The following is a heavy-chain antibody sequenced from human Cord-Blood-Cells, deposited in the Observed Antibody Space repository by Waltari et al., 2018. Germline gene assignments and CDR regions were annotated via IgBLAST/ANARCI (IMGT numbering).Heavy chain of an antibody. CDR1: GGTFSSYA. V-gene: IGHV1-69*01. CDR3: ARVDCSGGSCYYYGMDV. CDR2: IIPIFSTA. J-gene: IGHJ6*02. Sequence: QVQLVQSGAEVKKPGSSVKVSCKASGGTFSSYAISWVRQAPGQGLEWMGGIIPIFSTANYAQKFQGRVTITADESTSTAYMELSSLRSEDTAVYYCARVDCSGGSCYYYGMDVWGQGTTVTVSS. D-gene: IGHD2-15*01.